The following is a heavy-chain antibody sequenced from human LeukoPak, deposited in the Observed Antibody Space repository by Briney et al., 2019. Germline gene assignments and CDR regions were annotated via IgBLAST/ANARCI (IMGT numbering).Heavy chain of an antibody. J-gene: IGHJ4*02. CDR3: ARVDSGRYYGHDY. CDR1: GYTFTSYT. CDR2: ISAYTGDT. V-gene: IGHV1-18*01. D-gene: IGHD1-26*01. Sequence: GASVKVSCKASGYTFTSYTISWVRQAPGQGLEWMGWISAYTGDTNFAQKLQGRVTMTTDTSTSTAYMELRSLRSDETGVYYCARVDSGRYYGHDYWGQGTLVTVTS.